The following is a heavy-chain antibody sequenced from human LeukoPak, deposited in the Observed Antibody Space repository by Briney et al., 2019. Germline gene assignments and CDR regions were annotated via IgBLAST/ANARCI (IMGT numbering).Heavy chain of an antibody. J-gene: IGHJ5*02. CDR2: INHSGST. CDR1: GGSISSSSYY. CDR3: ARITEDCSSTSCYQYWFDP. Sequence: PSETLSLTCSVSGGSISSSSYYWGWIRQPPGEGLEWMGEINHSGSTNYNPTLKSRVTISVDTSKNQFSLRLTSVTASDTAVYYCARITEDCSSTSCYQYWFDPWGQGNLVTVSS. D-gene: IGHD2-2*01. V-gene: IGHV4-39*07.